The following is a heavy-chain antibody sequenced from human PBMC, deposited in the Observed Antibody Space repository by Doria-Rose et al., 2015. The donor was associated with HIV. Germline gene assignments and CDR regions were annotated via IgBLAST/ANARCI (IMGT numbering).Heavy chain of an antibody. D-gene: IGHD6-13*01. V-gene: IGHV2-26*01. CDR2: TFSDDER. J-gene: IGHJ4*02. CDR3: ARIKSSRWYHKYYFDF. Sequence: QVQLVQSGPVLVKPTETLTLTCTVSGVSLSSPGMGVSWIRQPPGKAPEWLANTFSDDERSYKTSLKSRLTISRGTSKSQVVLTMTDMDPVDTATYYCARIKSSRWYHKYYFDFWGQGTLVIVSA. CDR1: GVSLSSPGMG.